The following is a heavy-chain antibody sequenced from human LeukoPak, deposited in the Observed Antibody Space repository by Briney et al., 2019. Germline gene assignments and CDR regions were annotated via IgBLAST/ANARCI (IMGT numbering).Heavy chain of an antibody. V-gene: IGHV3-23*01. Sequence: GGSLRLSCAASGFTFSSYAMSWVRQAPGKGLEWVSAISGSGGSTYYADSVKGRFTISRGNSKNTLYLQMNSLRAEDTAVYYCVMVRGVIAYPRGFDYWGQGTLVTVSS. CDR3: VMVRGVIAYPRGFDY. J-gene: IGHJ4*02. CDR1: GFTFSSYA. CDR2: ISGSGGST. D-gene: IGHD3-10*01.